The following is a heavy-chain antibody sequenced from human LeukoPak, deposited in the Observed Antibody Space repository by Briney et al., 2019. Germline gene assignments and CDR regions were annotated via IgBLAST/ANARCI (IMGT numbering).Heavy chain of an antibody. CDR3: ARSPYYDFWSGYYSRGLFDY. J-gene: IGHJ4*02. CDR1: AYTFTSYG. CDR2: ISAYNGNT. Sequence: SVKVSCKASAYTFTSYGISWVRQAPGQGLEWMGWISAYNGNTNYAQKLQGRVTMTTDTSTSTAYMELRSLRSDDTAVYYSARSPYYDFWSGYYSRGLFDYWGQGTLVTVSS. D-gene: IGHD3-3*01. V-gene: IGHV1-18*01.